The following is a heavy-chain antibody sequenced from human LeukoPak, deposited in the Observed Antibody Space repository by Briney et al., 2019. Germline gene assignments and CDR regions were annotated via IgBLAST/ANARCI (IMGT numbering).Heavy chain of an antibody. CDR2: IGTAGEI. D-gene: IGHD2/OR15-2a*01. V-gene: IGHV3-13*01. Sequence: GGSLRLSCAASGFTFSSYDIHWVRQATGKGLEWVSGIGTAGEIYYPGSVKGRFTISRENAKNSLYLQMNSLRAEDTAVYYCVRDLRRFDTAVITYFDYWGQGTLDTVSS. CDR1: GFTFSSYD. CDR3: VRDLRRFDTAVITYFDY. J-gene: IGHJ4*02.